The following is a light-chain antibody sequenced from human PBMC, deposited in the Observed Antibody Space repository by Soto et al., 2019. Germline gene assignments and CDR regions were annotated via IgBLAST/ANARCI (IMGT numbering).Light chain of an antibody. Sequence: DIQMTQSPSTLSASVGDRVTITCRASQTFSTWLAWYQQKPGRAPKLLIYKASSLESGVPSRFSGSGSGTEFTLTISSLQPDDFATYYCQQYNSYPLPFGGGTKVEIK. CDR2: KAS. V-gene: IGKV1-5*03. J-gene: IGKJ4*01. CDR3: QQYNSYPLP. CDR1: QTFSTW.